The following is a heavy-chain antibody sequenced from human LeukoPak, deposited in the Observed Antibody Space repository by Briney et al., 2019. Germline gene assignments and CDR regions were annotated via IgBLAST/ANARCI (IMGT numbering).Heavy chain of an antibody. D-gene: IGHD1-26*01. CDR2: IIPILGIA. J-gene: IGHJ4*02. CDR3: ARGIEWETPYFDY. V-gene: IGHV1-69*02. Sequence: GASVKVSCKASGGTFSSYTISGVRRAPGQGLEWMGRIIPILGIANYAQKFQGRVTITADKSTSTAYMELSSLRSEDTAVYYCARGIEWETPYFDYWGQGTLVTVSS. CDR1: GGTFSSYT.